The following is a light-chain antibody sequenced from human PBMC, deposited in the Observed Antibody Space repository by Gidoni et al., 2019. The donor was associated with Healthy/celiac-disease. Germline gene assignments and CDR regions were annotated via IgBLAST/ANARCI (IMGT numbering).Light chain of an antibody. Sequence: EIAMTPSPATVSVSSGASATLTCSASQSGSSNLAWYQQKPGQAPRLLIYGASNRATGIPARFSGSGSGTDFTLTISSLQSEDFAVYYCQQYDNWPLTFGPGTKVDIK. J-gene: IGKJ3*01. CDR2: GAS. CDR3: QQYDNWPLT. V-gene: IGKV3-15*01. CDR1: QSGSSN.